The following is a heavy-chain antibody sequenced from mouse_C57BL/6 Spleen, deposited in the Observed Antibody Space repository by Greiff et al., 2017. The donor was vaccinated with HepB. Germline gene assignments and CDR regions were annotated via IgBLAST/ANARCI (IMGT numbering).Heavy chain of an antibody. V-gene: IGHV10-1*01. D-gene: IGHD4-1*01. CDR3: VRLGTGAWFAY. Sequence: GGGLVQPKGSLKLSCAASGFSFNTYAMNWVRQAPGKGLEWVARIRSKSNNYATYYADSVKDRFTISRDDSESMLYLQMNNLKTEDTAMYYCVRLGTGAWFAYWGQGTLVTVSA. CDR1: GFSFNTYA. CDR2: IRSKSNNYAT. J-gene: IGHJ3*01.